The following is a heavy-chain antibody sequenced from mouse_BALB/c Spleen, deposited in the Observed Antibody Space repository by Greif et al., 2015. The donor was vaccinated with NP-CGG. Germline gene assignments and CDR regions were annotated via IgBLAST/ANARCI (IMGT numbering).Heavy chain of an antibody. CDR3: ARDYYGSSYWYFDV. J-gene: IGHJ1*01. Sequence: EVMLVESGGGLVQPGGSLRPSCATSGFTFSDFYMEWVRQPPGKRLEWIAASRNKANDYTTEYSASVKGRFIVSRDTSHSILYLQMNALRADDTAIYYCARDYYGSSYWYFDVWGAGTTVTVSS. CDR1: GFTFSDFY. V-gene: IGHV7-1*02. D-gene: IGHD1-1*01. CDR2: SRNKANDYTT.